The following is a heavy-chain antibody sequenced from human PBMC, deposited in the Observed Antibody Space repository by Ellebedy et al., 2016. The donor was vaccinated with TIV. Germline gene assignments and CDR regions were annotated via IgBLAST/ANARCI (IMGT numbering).Heavy chain of an antibody. Sequence: MPSETLSLTCTVSGDSISSSSFFWGWIRQPPGQGREWIGNIYYSGTTYYSPPLKSRVTISVDTSRNQFSLNLSSVTAADTAVYYCARVVRAGRSGDYFDYWGQGALVTVSS. D-gene: IGHD1-1*01. J-gene: IGHJ4*02. V-gene: IGHV4-39*07. CDR3: ARVVRAGRSGDYFDY. CDR1: GDSISSSSFF. CDR2: IYYSGTT.